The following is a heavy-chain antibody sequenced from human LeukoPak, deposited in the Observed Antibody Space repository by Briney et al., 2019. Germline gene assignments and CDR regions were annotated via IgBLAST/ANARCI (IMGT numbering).Heavy chain of an antibody. V-gene: IGHV3-53*01. CDR1: GFTFSSNY. D-gene: IGHD3-10*01. Sequence: GGSLRLSCAASGFTFSSNYMSWVRQAPGKGLXXXXXXXXXGITYYADSVKGRFTISRDNSKNPLYLQMNSLRAEDTAVYYCARDGITMVRGVIKYYYGMDVWGQGTTVTVSS. CDR2: XXXXGIT. J-gene: IGHJ6*02. CDR3: ARDGITMVRGVIKYYYGMDV.